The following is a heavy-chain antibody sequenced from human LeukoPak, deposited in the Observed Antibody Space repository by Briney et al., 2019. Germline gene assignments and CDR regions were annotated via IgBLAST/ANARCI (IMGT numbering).Heavy chain of an antibody. CDR3: ATDYYDSSGYSPFDY. V-gene: IGHV3-23*01. Sequence: GGSLRLSCAASGFTFSSYSMNWVRQAPGKGLEWVSAISGSGGSTYYADSVKGRFTISRDNSKNTLYLQMNSLRAEDTAVYYCATDYYDSSGYSPFDYWGQGTLVTVSS. CDR1: GFTFSSYS. D-gene: IGHD3-22*01. J-gene: IGHJ4*02. CDR2: ISGSGGST.